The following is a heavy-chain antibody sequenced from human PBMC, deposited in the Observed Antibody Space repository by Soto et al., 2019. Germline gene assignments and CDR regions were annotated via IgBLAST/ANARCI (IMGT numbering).Heavy chain of an antibody. J-gene: IGHJ4*02. D-gene: IGHD6-6*01. CDR3: TKSSGGSSSVGMDY. CDR2: ITRDGYNK. Sequence: QVQLVESGGGVGQPGRSLRLSCAVSGFIFKNSALNWVRQAPGKGLEWVASITRDGYNKYYADSVKGRFTISRDNSKNTLSLQMTALRVEDSSVYYCTKSSGGSSSVGMDYWGPGTLVTVSS. CDR1: GFIFKNSA. V-gene: IGHV3-30*04.